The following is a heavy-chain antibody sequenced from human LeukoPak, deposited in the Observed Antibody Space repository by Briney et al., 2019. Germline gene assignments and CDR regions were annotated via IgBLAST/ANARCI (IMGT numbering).Heavy chain of an antibody. V-gene: IGHV3-23*01. D-gene: IGHD3-3*01. CDR2: ISGSGGST. J-gene: IGHJ4*02. CDR3: AKNTRFLEWFYDY. CDR1: GFTFSSYA. Sequence: GGSLRLSCAASGFTFSSYAISWVRQAPGKGLGWVSAISGSGGSTCYADSVKGRFTISRDNSKNTLYLQMNSLRAEDTAVYYCAKNTRFLEWFYDYWGQGTLVTVSS.